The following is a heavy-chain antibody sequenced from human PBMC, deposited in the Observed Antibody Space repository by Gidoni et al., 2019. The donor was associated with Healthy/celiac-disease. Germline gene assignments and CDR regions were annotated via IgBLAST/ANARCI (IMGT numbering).Heavy chain of an antibody. CDR2: IYYSGST. CDR1: GGSISSSY. V-gene: IGHV4-59*01. Sequence: QVQLQESGPGLVKPSETLSLTCTVSGGSISSSYWSRIRQPPGKGLEWNGYIYYSGSTNYNPSLKSRVTISVDTSKNQFSLKLSSVTAADTAVYYCARVGYSSSWYPYSSGWVHGMDVWGQGTTVTVSS. D-gene: IGHD6-13*01. J-gene: IGHJ6*02. CDR3: ARVGYSSSWYPYSSGWVHGMDV.